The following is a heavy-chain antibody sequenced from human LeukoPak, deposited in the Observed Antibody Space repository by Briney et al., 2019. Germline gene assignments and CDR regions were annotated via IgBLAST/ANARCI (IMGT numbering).Heavy chain of an antibody. D-gene: IGHD1-1*01. V-gene: IGHV3-48*01. CDR3: VRETTGFDY. CDR2: ISDSSSTI. Sequence: GGSLRLSCAASGFTFSSYGMNWVRQTPGRGLEWVSYISDSSSTIYYADSVQGRFTISRDNARKSLYLQMNSLRAEDTAVYYCVRETTGFDYWGQGALVTVSS. CDR1: GFTFSSYG. J-gene: IGHJ4*02.